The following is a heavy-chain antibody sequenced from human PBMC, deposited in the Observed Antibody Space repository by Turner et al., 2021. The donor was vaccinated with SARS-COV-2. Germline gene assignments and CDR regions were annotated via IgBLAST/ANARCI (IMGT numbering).Heavy chain of an antibody. V-gene: IGHV4-39*01. CDR3: ASHRVGATIYYDYGMDV. Sequence: QLQLQESGPGLMKSSENLSLTCTVSGGSVRSSSYYWGWNRQPPGKGLAWIGNAYYKENTYYNPSLKSRVTISVDTSKNQFSLNLNSVTAADTAMYYCASHRVGATIYYDYGMDVWGQGATVTVSS. CDR1: GGSVRSSSYY. CDR2: AYYKENT. J-gene: IGHJ6*02. D-gene: IGHD1-26*01.